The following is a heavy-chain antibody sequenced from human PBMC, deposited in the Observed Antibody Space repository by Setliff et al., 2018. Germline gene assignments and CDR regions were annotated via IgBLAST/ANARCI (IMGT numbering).Heavy chain of an antibody. CDR1: GGSISSSY. Sequence: SETLSLTCTVSGGSISSSYWSWVRQPPGKGLEWIGYIYSSGRTNYNPSLKSRVTISGDTSKNQFSLKLTSVTAADTAVYFCARSLGSGSYYNSRPFYSDYWGQGTLVTVSS. CDR2: IYSSGRT. D-gene: IGHD3-10*01. CDR3: ARSLGSGSYYNSRPFYSDY. J-gene: IGHJ4*02. V-gene: IGHV4-4*08.